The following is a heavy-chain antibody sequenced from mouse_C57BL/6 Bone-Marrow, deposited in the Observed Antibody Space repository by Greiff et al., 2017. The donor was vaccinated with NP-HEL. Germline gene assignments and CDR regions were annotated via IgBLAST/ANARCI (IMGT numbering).Heavy chain of an antibody. CDR1: GYTFTSYW. CDR3: AREDYYGSDAMDY. J-gene: IGHJ4*01. CDR2: INPSSGYT. Sequence: QVQLQQSGAELAKPGASVKLSCKASGYTFTSYWMHWVKQRPGQGLEWIGYINPSSGYTKYNQKFKDKATLTADKSSITAYMQLSSLTYEDSAVYYCAREDYYGSDAMDYWGQGTSVTVSS. D-gene: IGHD1-1*01. V-gene: IGHV1-7*01.